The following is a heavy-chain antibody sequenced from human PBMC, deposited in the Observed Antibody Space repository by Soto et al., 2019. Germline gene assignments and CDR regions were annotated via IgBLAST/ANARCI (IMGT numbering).Heavy chain of an antibody. D-gene: IGHD1-1*01. Sequence: GGSLRLSCAASGFTFSSYSMNWVRQAPGKGLEWVSYISSSSSTIYYAGSVKGRFTISRDNAKNSLYLQMNSLRDEDTAVYYCARDREHYYYYYGMDVWGQGTTVTVSS. J-gene: IGHJ6*02. CDR2: ISSSSSTI. CDR1: GFTFSSYS. CDR3: ARDREHYYYYYGMDV. V-gene: IGHV3-48*02.